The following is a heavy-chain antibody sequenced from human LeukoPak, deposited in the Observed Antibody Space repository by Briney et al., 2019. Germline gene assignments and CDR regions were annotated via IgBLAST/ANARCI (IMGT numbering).Heavy chain of an antibody. V-gene: IGHV3-48*03. D-gene: IGHD1-1*01. CDR2: ISSSGSTM. J-gene: IGHJ4*02. Sequence: GGSLRLSCAASGFTFSAYEMNWVRQAPGKGLEWVSYISSSGSTMYYADSVKGRFTISRVNARNSLYLRMNSLRAEDTAVYYCVRGVPGDYWGQGTLVIVSS. CDR1: GFTFSAYE. CDR3: VRGVPGDY.